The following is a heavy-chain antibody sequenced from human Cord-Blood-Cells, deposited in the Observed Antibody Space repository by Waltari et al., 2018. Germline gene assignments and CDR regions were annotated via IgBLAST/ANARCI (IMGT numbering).Heavy chain of an antibody. CDR3: ARSPDFWSGYDY. Sequence: QVQLVQSGAEVKKPGASVKVSCKSSGYTFTGYYMHWLRQAPGQGLEWMGWINPNSGGTNYAQKFQGWVTMTRDTSISTAYMELSRLRSDDTAVYYCARSPDFWSGYDYWGQGTLVTVSS. D-gene: IGHD3-3*01. V-gene: IGHV1-2*04. CDR1: GYTFTGYY. CDR2: INPNSGGT. J-gene: IGHJ4*02.